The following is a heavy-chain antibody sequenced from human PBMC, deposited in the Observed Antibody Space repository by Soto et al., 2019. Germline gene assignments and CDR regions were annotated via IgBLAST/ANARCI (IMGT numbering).Heavy chain of an antibody. Sequence: GGSLRLSCAASGFTFSSYAMSWVRQAPGKGLEWVSAISGSGGSTYYADSVKGRFTISRDNSKNTLYLQMNSLSAEDTAVYYCAKDKVKNGYSSSWYWLDPCGQGTMVTVYS. D-gene: IGHD6-13*01. CDR3: AKDKVKNGYSSSWYWLDP. J-gene: IGHJ5*02. V-gene: IGHV3-23*01. CDR1: GFTFSSYA. CDR2: ISGSGGST.